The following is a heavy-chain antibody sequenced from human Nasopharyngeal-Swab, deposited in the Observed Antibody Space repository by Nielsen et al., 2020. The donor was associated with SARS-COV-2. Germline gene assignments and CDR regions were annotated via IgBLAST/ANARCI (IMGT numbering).Heavy chain of an antibody. CDR2: ISSSSSTI. V-gene: IGHV3-48*02. Sequence: GESLKISCAASGFTFSSYSMNWVRKAPGKGLEWVSYISSSSSTIYYADSVKGRFTISRDNAKNSLYLQMNSLRDEDTAVYYCARVGIAAAGPGYYYYYGMDVWGQGTTVTVSS. CDR3: ARVGIAAAGPGYYYYYGMDV. CDR1: GFTFSSYS. J-gene: IGHJ6*02. D-gene: IGHD6-13*01.